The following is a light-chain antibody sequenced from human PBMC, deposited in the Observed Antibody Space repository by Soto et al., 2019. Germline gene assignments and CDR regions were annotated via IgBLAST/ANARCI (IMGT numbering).Light chain of an antibody. Sequence: QSALTQPPSASGSPGQSVTISCTGTSSDVGTYNYVSWYQQHPGKAPKFMIYEVSKRPSGVPDRFSGSKSGNTASLTVSGLQAEDEASYYCSSYAGSNNLVFGGGTRSPS. CDR2: EVS. CDR3: SSYAGSNNLV. CDR1: SSDVGTYNY. J-gene: IGLJ2*01. V-gene: IGLV2-8*01.